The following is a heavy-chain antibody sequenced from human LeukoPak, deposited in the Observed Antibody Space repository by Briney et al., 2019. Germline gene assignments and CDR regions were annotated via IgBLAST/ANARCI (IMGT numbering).Heavy chain of an antibody. V-gene: IGHV1-8*01. CDR2: MNPNSGNT. J-gene: IGHJ6*02. D-gene: IGHD3-22*01. CDR1: GYTFTSYD. Sequence: ASVKVSCKASGYTFTSYDINWVRQATGQGLEWMGWMNPNSGNTGYAQKFQGRVTMTRNTSTSTAYMELSSLRSEDTAVYYCARGPKAYYDSSGYLYYYYGMDVWGQGTTVTVSS. CDR3: ARGPKAYYDSSGYLYYYYGMDV.